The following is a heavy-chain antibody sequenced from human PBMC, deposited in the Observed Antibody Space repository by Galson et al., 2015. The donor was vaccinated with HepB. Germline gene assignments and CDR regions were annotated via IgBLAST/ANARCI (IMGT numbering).Heavy chain of an antibody. J-gene: IGHJ6*02. D-gene: IGHD3-3*01. Sequence: SLRLSCAASGFTFSTFAMHWVRQAPGKGLEWEAVISYDRSNKYYADSVKGRFTISRDNSKKTLNLQMNSLTAEDTAVYYCARSDFWSGYYPSYYYYGMDVWGQGTTVTVSS. V-gene: IGHV3-30-3*01. CDR1: GFTFSTFA. CDR2: ISYDRSNK. CDR3: ARSDFWSGYYPSYYYYGMDV.